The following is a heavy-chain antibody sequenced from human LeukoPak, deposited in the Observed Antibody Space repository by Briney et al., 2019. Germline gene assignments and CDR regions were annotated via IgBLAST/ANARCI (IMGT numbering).Heavy chain of an antibody. Sequence: GGSLRLSCAASGFTLSSYAMSWVRQAPGKGLEWVSDISDTGGSTNYADSVKGRFSISRDNSKNALYLQMNSLRVDDTAVYYCAKDTYSSSTYSDYWGQGTLVTVSS. J-gene: IGHJ4*02. CDR2: ISDTGGST. CDR3: AKDTYSSSTYSDY. V-gene: IGHV3-23*01. CDR1: GFTLSSYA. D-gene: IGHD6-6*01.